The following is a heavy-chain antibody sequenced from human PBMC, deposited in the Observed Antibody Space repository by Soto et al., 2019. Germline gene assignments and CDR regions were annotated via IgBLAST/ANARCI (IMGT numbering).Heavy chain of an antibody. D-gene: IGHD1-1*01. CDR2: ISGGGGFA. Sequence: GGSLRLSCGASGFPFSNYAMTWVRQPPGKGLEWVSGISGGGGFAYYADSVRGRFTISRDNSKNSLSLQMNSLSAEDTAVYYCAEASSRGYNSVDYWGQGTLVTVSS. V-gene: IGHV3-23*01. CDR1: GFPFSNYA. J-gene: IGHJ4*02. CDR3: AEASSRGYNSVDY.